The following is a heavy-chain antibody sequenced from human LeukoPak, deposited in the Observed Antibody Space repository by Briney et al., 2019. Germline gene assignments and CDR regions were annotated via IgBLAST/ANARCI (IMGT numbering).Heavy chain of an antibody. Sequence: GGSLRLSCAASGFTFSRYWIHWVRQAPGKGLEWVSRINPDGSTTTYADSVKGRFTISRDNVKNTVYLQMNSLRVEDTAVYYCARVLSGSWDWFDPWGQGTLVTVSS. J-gene: IGHJ5*02. D-gene: IGHD3-22*01. CDR3: ARVLSGSWDWFDP. CDR1: GFTFSRYW. CDR2: INPDGSTT. V-gene: IGHV3-74*01.